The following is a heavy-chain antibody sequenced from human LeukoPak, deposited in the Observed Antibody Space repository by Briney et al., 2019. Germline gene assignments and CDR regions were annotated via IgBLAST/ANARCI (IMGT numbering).Heavy chain of an antibody. V-gene: IGHV3-23*01. Sequence: HPGGSLRLSCAASGFTFSSYAMSWVRQAPGEGLEWVSAISGSGGSTYYADSVKGRFTISRDNSKNTLHLQMNSLRAEDTAVYYCAKDSRKLGPGGAFDIWGQGTMVTVSS. CDR3: AKDSRKLGPGGAFDI. J-gene: IGHJ3*02. CDR2: ISGSGGST. D-gene: IGHD7-27*01. CDR1: GFTFSSYA.